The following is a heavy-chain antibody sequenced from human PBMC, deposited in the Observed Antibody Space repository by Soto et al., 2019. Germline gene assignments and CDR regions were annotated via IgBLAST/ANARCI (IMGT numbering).Heavy chain of an antibody. CDR1: GGSISSYY. CDR2: IYYSGST. J-gene: IGHJ4*02. D-gene: IGHD5-12*01. V-gene: IGHV4-59*08. CDR3: ARHRARDIVATNYFDE. Sequence: PSETLSLTCTVSGGSISSYYWSWIRQPPGKGLEWIGYIYYSGSTNYNPSLKSRVTISVDTSKNQFSLKLSSVTAADTAVYYCARHRARDIVATNYFDEWGQGTLVTVSS.